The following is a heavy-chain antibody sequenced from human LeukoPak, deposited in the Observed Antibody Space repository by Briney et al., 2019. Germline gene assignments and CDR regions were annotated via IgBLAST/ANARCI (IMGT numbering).Heavy chain of an antibody. CDR3: ARADSVTIAVAGLSCFDY. V-gene: IGHV1-18*01. D-gene: IGHD6-19*01. CDR1: GYTFTSNG. CDR2: ISAYNGNT. J-gene: IGHJ4*02. Sequence: ASVKVSCKASGYTFTSNGISWVRQAPGQGLEWMGWISAYNGNTKYTQNLQGRVTMTTDTSTSTVYMELSSLRSDDTAVYYCARADSVTIAVAGLSCFDYWGQGTLVTVSS.